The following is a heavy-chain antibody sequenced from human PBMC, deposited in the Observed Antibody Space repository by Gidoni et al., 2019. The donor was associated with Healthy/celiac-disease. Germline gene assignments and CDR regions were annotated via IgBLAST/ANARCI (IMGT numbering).Heavy chain of an antibody. CDR2: ISAYNGNT. V-gene: IGHV1-18*01. J-gene: IGHJ5*02. D-gene: IGHD6-13*01. Sequence: VQLVQSGAEVHKPGASVKVSCKASGYCFTSYAISWLRQAPGQGLEWMGWISAYNGNTNYAQKLQGRVTMTTDTSTSTAYMELRSLRSDDTAVYYCARLYSSSWYNWFDPWGQGTLVTVSS. CDR1: GYCFTSYA. CDR3: ARLYSSSWYNWFDP.